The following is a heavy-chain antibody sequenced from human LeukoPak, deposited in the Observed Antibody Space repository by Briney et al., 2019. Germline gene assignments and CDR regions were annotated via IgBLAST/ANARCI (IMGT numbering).Heavy chain of an antibody. CDR3: ASDLTRGGIVGSFDF. CDR1: GGSISSGGYY. CDR2: IYASQYT. J-gene: IGHJ4*02. Sequence: SQTLSLTCTVSGGSISSGGYYWSWIRQPAGKGLEWMGRIYASQYTDYNPSPKSRVTISGDTSKNQFSLNLSSVTAADTAVYYCASDLTRGGIVGSFDFWGQGILVTVSP. V-gene: IGHV4-61*02. D-gene: IGHD3-10*01.